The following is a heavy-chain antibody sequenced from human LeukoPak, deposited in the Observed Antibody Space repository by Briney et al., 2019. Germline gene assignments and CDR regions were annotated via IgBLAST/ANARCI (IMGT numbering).Heavy chain of an antibody. V-gene: IGHV4-34*01. D-gene: IGHD5-18*01. CDR1: GGSFSGYY. CDR2: INHSGST. Sequence: NPSETLSLTCAVYGGSFSGYYWSWLRQPPGKGLEWIGEINHSGSTNYNPSLKSRVTISVDTSKNQFSLKLSSVTAADTAVYYCARGGRIQLWPGYDYWGQGTLVTVSS. CDR3: ARGGRIQLWPGYDY. J-gene: IGHJ4*02.